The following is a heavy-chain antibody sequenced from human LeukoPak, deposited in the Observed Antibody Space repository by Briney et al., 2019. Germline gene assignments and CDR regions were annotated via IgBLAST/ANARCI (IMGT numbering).Heavy chain of an antibody. V-gene: IGHV3-23*01. D-gene: IGHD6-19*01. J-gene: IGHJ4*02. CDR3: AKQLPAAGTFDY. CDR1: GFTFSSYA. CDR2: ISGSGGST. Sequence: TGGSLRLSCAASGFTFSSYAMSWVRQAPGKELEWVSAISGSGGSTYYADSVKGRFTISRDNSKNTLYLQMNSLRAEDTAVYYCAKQLPAAGTFDYWGQGTLVTVSS.